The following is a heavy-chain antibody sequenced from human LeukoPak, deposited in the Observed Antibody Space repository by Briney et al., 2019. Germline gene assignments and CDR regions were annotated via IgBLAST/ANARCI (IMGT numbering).Heavy chain of an antibody. Sequence: SETLSLTCTVSGGSISSSTYYWGWIRQPRGKGLEWIGSIYYSGSTYYNPSLKSRVTISVDTSKNQFSLELSSVTAADTAVYYCARRVYYDSPFDYWGQGTLVTVSS. V-gene: IGHV4-39*01. J-gene: IGHJ4*02. CDR2: IYYSGST. CDR3: ARRVYYDSPFDY. CDR1: GGSISSSTYY. D-gene: IGHD3-22*01.